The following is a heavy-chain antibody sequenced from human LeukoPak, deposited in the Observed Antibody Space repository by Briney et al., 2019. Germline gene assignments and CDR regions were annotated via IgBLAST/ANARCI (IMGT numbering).Heavy chain of an antibody. D-gene: IGHD3-22*01. V-gene: IGHV3-23*01. CDR2: ISGSGDST. CDR1: GFTLSTYG. J-gene: IGHJ4*02. Sequence: GGSLRLSCAGSGFTLSTYGMTWVRQAPGKGLEWVSAISGSGDSTYYADSVKGRLTISRDDSKNTLYLQMNSLRAEDTAVYYCAKAGVRGIYYPNYYCDSWGQGTGVSV. CDR3: AKAGVRGIYYPNYYCDS.